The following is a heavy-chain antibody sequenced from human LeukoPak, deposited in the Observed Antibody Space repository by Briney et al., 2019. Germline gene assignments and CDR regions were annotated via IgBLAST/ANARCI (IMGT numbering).Heavy chain of an antibody. V-gene: IGHV4-34*01. J-gene: IGHJ3*02. D-gene: IGHD5-24*01. CDR1: GGSFSGYY. Sequence: SETLSLTCAVYGGSFSGYYWSWIRQPPGKGLEWIGEINHSGSTNYNPSLKSRVTISVDTSKNQFSLKLSSVTAADTAVYYCARESRDGHAFDIWGQGTMVTVSS. CDR2: INHSGST. CDR3: ARESRDGHAFDI.